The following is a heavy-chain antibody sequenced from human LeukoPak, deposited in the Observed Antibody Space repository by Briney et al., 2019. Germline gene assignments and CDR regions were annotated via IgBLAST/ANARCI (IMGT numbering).Heavy chain of an antibody. CDR3: ARDQGVVLGLAGAFDI. Sequence: SETLSLTCTVSGGSISSYYWSWIRQPPGKGLEWIEYIYYSGSTNYNPSLKSRVTISVDTSKNQFSLKLSSVTAADTAVYYCARDQGVVLGLAGAFDIWGQGTMVTVSS. D-gene: IGHD2-15*01. CDR1: GGSISSYY. CDR2: IYYSGST. V-gene: IGHV4-59*01. J-gene: IGHJ3*02.